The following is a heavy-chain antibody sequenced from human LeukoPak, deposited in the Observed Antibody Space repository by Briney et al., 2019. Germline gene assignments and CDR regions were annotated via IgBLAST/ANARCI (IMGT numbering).Heavy chain of an antibody. CDR3: ASSGRGKFTWFDP. Sequence: PSETLSLTCTVSGGSISSYYWSWIRQPPGKGLEWIGYIYTSGSTNYNPSLKSRVTISVDTSKNQFSLKLSSATAADTAVYYCASSGRGKFTWFDPWGQGTLVTVSS. CDR1: GGSISSYY. V-gene: IGHV4-4*09. J-gene: IGHJ5*02. CDR2: IYTSGST. D-gene: IGHD6-19*01.